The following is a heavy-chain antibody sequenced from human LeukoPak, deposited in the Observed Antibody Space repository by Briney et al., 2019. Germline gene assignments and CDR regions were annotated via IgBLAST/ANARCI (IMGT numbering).Heavy chain of an antibody. CDR2: ISSSSYI. CDR1: GFTFSSYS. J-gene: IGHJ4*02. Sequence: GGSLRLSCAASGFTFSSYSMNWVRQAPGKGLEWVSSISSSSYIYYADSVKGRFTISRDNAKNSLYLQMNSLRAEDTAVYYCARDLRGGYNPYFDYWGQGTLVTVSS. V-gene: IGHV3-21*01. CDR3: ARDLRGGYNPYFDY. D-gene: IGHD5-24*01.